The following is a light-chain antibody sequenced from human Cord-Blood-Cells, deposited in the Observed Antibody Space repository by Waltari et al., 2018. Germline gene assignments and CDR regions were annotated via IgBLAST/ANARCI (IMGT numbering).Light chain of an antibody. V-gene: IGLV3-1*01. Sequence: SYELTQPPSVSVSPGQPASISCSGDKLGDKYACWYQQKPGKSPVLVIYQDSKRPSGIPERFSGSNSGNTATLTISGTQAMDEADYYCQAWDSSTDVVFGGGTKLTVL. J-gene: IGLJ2*01. CDR3: QAWDSSTDVV. CDR1: KLGDKY. CDR2: QDS.